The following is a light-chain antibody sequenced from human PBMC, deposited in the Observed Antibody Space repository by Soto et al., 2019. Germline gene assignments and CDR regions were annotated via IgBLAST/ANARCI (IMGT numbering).Light chain of an antibody. V-gene: IGKV3-20*01. J-gene: IGKJ2*01. CDR3: QQYGRSPPYT. Sequence: EMVLTQSPGTLSLSPGEGATLSCRASQSVSSSYLAWYQLKPGQAPRLLIYGASIRATGIPDRFSGSGSETDFTLTISRLEPEDFAVYYCQQYGRSPPYTFGQGTSVEIK. CDR1: QSVSSSY. CDR2: GAS.